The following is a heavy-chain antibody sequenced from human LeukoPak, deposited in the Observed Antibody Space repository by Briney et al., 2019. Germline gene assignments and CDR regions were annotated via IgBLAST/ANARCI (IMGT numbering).Heavy chain of an antibody. Sequence: GGSLRLSCAASGFTFSSYGMHWVRQAPGKGLEWVAFIRYDGSNKYYADSVKGRFTISRDNSKNTLYLQMNSLRAEDTAVYHCARDSNYDSSGYVFDYWGQGTLVTVSS. V-gene: IGHV3-30*02. D-gene: IGHD3-22*01. J-gene: IGHJ4*02. CDR3: ARDSNYDSSGYVFDY. CDR2: IRYDGSNK. CDR1: GFTFSSYG.